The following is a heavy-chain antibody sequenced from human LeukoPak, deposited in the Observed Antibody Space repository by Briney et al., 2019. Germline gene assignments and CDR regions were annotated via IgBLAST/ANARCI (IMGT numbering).Heavy chain of an antibody. V-gene: IGHV2-5*01. D-gene: IGHD3-3*01. Sequence: ECGPTLLRATPALTLTCTLSGFSVRSTAGHVGWMRQPQGGALEWLALVSWNDDMRYSPSLNSRLAITKDTSENDVVLKYCKKDRLDTATHYCTQRPPRVAWVNWGQGTLVTVSS. CDR1: GFSVRSTAGH. CDR3: TQRPPRVAWVN. J-gene: IGHJ4*02. CDR2: VSWNDDM.